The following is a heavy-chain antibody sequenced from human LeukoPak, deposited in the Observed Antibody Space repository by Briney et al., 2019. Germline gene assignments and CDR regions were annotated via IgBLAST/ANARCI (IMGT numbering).Heavy chain of an antibody. CDR1: GGTFSSYA. V-gene: IGHV1-69*13. J-gene: IGHJ4*02. CDR3: ARDFFNSSGYYYAFDY. Sequence: SVKVSCKASGGTFSSYAISWMRQAPGQGLEWMGGIIPIFGTANYAQKFQGRVTITADESTSTAYMELSSLRSEDTAVYYCARDFFNSSGYYYAFDYWGQGTLVTVSS. D-gene: IGHD3-22*01. CDR2: IIPIFGTA.